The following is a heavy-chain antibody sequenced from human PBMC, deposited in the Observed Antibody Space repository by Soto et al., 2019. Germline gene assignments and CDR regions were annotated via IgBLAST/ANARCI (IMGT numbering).Heavy chain of an antibody. CDR1: GFSLSTSGVG. CDR3: AHRRRRISVWDAGSFVF. J-gene: IGHJ4*02. CDR2: IYWDDDK. D-gene: IGHD1-26*01. V-gene: IGHV2-5*02. Sequence: QITLKESGPTLVEPTQTLTLTCTFSGFSLSTSGVGVGWVRQPPGKALECLPLIYWDDDKRYTPSLRSRLTITKKPSKRQVVLTLTSVDPVDTATYCCAHRRRRISVWDAGSFVFWGQGTLVAVSS.